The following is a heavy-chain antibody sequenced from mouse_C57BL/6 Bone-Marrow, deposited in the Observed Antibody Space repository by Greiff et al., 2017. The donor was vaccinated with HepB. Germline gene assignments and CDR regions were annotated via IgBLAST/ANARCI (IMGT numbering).Heavy chain of an antibody. D-gene: IGHD2-3*01. CDR3: ARSHDGYYGGYFDY. J-gene: IGHJ2*01. Sequence: QVQLQQSGPELVKPGASVKISCKASGYAFSSSWMNWVKQRPGKGLEWIGRIYPGDGDTNYNGKFKGKATLTADKSSSTAYMQLSSLTSEDSAVYFCARSHDGYYGGYFDYWGQGTTLTVSS. CDR1: GYAFSSSW. V-gene: IGHV1-82*01. CDR2: IYPGDGDT.